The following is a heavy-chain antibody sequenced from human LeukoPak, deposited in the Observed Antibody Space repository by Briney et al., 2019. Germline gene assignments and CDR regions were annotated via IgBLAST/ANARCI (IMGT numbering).Heavy chain of an antibody. CDR3: ARDLDPYSSSWLGY. CDR1: GYTFTGYY. CDR2: IYPNSGGT. D-gene: IGHD6-6*01. V-gene: IGHV1-2*02. Sequence: GASVKVSCKASGYTFTGYYIHWVRQAPGQGLEWMGWIYPNSGGTDFAPEFQGRVTMTRDTSITTAYMEVRSLRSDDTAVYYCARDLDPYSSSWLGYWGQGTLVTVSS. J-gene: IGHJ4*02.